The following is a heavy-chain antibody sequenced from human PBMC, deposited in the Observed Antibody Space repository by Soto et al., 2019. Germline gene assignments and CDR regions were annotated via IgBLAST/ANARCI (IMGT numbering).Heavy chain of an antibody. CDR2: ISSYNGDT. Sequence: QVQLVQSGAEVKKPGASVKVSCKASGYTFTRSGISWVRQAPGQGPEWMGWISSYNGDTNYAQTFQGRVTMTTDTSTSTAYMEVRSLRSDDTAVYYCARAGVAPYSYYGMDVWGQGTPVTVSS. J-gene: IGHJ6*02. V-gene: IGHV1-18*01. CDR3: ARAGVAPYSYYGMDV. CDR1: GYTFTRSG. D-gene: IGHD5-12*01.